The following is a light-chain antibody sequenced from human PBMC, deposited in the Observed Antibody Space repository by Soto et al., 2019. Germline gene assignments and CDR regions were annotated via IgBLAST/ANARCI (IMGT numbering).Light chain of an antibody. CDR1: NSDVGAYNY. CDR3: ASYTTSHTRV. V-gene: IGLV2-14*01. Sequence: QSVLTQPASVSGSPGQSITISCTGSNSDVGAYNYVSWYQQHPGKAPRLIIFEVNDRPSGVSHRFSGSKSGNTASLTISGLQAEDEADYYCASYTTSHTRVLGGGTKLTVL. J-gene: IGLJ3*02. CDR2: EVN.